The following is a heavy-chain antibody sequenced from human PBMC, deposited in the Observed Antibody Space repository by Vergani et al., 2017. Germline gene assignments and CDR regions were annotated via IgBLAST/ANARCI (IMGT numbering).Heavy chain of an antibody. CDR1: GGSFSGYY. V-gene: IGHV4-34*01. D-gene: IGHD3-10*01. J-gene: IGHJ5*02. CDR2: INHSGST. Sequence: QVQLQQWGAGLLKPSETLSLTCAVYGGSFSGYYWSWIRQPPGKGLEWIGEINHSGSTNYNPSLQSRVTISVDTSKNQFSLKLSSVTAADTAVYYCASFSITMVRGVPEFDPWGQGTLVTVSS. CDR3: ASFSITMVRGVPEFDP.